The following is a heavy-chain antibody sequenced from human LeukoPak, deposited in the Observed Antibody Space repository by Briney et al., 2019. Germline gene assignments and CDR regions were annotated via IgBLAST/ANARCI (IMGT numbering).Heavy chain of an antibody. V-gene: IGHV1-69*04. CDR3: ARDSRRDGPNGY. CDR2: IIPILGIA. CDR1: GYTFTSYA. J-gene: IGHJ4*02. Sequence: GASVKVSCKASGYTFTSYAISWVRQAPGQGLEWMGRIIPILGIANYAQKFQGRVTITADKSTSTAYMELSSLRSEDTAVYYCARDSRRDGPNGYWGQGTLVTVSS.